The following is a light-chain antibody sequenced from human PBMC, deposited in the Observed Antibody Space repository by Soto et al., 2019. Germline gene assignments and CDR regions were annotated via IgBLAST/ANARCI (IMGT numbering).Light chain of an antibody. CDR3: RQSYSTLFT. V-gene: IGKV1-39*01. CDR2: AAS. J-gene: IGKJ3*01. Sequence: DIQMTQSPSSLSASVGDRVTITCRASQTIIRYLNWYQQKPGRAPNLLIYAASSLQSGVPSRFSGSGSGTEFTVTISSLQPEDFATYYCRQSYSTLFTFGPGTKVEIK. CDR1: QTIIRY.